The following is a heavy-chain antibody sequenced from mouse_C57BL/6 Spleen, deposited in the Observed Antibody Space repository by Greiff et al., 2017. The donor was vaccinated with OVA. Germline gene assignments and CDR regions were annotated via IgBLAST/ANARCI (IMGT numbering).Heavy chain of an antibody. Sequence: EVQLQQSGAELVRPGSSVKMSCKTSGYTFTSYGINWVKQRPGQGLEWIGYLYIGNGYTEYNEKFKGKATLTSDTSSSTAYMQLSSLPSEDSAIYYCASCDVRPAYAMDYWGQGISVTVYS. D-gene: IGHD2-14*01. CDR1: GYTFTSYG. CDR3: ASCDVRPAYAMDY. CDR2: LYIGNGYT. V-gene: IGHV1-58*01. J-gene: IGHJ4*01.